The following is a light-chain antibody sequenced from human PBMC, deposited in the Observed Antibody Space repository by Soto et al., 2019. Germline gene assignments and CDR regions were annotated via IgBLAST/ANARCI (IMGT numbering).Light chain of an antibody. CDR2: GAS. J-gene: IGKJ1*01. CDR3: QQLGSSPWT. CDR1: QYISSSF. V-gene: IGKV3-20*01. Sequence: EIVLTQSPGTLSLSPGERATLSCRASQYISSSFLAWYQQKFGQAPRILISGASSRATGIPDRFSGSGSGTNFTLTISRLEPEDFAVYYCQQLGSSPWTFGQRTKVEIK.